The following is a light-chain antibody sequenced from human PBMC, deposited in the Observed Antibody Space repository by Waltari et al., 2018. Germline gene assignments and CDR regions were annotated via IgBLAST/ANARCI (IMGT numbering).Light chain of an antibody. CDR2: GAS. J-gene: IGKJ1*01. Sequence: EIVMTQSPATLSVSPGERATLSCRASQSVSSNLAWYQQKPGQAPRLIIYGASIRATGIPGRFSGSGSGTEFTLTISSLQSEDFAVYYCQQYNNWPRTSGQGTKVE. CDR3: QQYNNWPRT. V-gene: IGKV3-15*01. CDR1: QSVSSN.